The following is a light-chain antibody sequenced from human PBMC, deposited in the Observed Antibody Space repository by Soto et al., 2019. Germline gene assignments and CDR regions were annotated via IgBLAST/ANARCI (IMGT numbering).Light chain of an antibody. J-gene: IGLJ1*01. CDR1: SSDVGSYNL. Sequence: QYALTQPASVSGSPGQSITSSCTGTSSDVGSYNLVSWYQQHPGKAPKLMIYEVSKRPSGVSNRFSGSKSGNTASLTISGLQAEDEADYYCCSYAGSSTPLIFGTGTKLTVL. V-gene: IGLV2-23*02. CDR2: EVS. CDR3: CSYAGSSTPLI.